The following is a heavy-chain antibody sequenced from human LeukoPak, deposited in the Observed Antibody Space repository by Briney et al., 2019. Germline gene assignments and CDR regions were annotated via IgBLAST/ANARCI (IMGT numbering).Heavy chain of an antibody. CDR1: GGSISSGGYY. D-gene: IGHD3-3*01. CDR2: INHSGST. J-gene: IGHJ5*02. Sequence: PSQTLSLTCTVSGGSISSGGYYWSWIRQPPGKGLEWIGEINHSGSTNYNPSLKSRVTISVDTSKNQFSLKLSSVTAADTAVYYCARGRRFLEWLLYSPVHWFDPWGQGTLVTVSS. CDR3: ARGRRFLEWLLYSPVHWFDP. V-gene: IGHV4-30-2*01.